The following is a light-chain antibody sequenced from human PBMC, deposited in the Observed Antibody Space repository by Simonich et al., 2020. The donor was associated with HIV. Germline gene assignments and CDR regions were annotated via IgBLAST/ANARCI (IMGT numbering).Light chain of an antibody. J-gene: IGKJ4*01. CDR2: KAS. Sequence: DIQMTQSPSTLSASVGNRVTITCRASQSISTWLAWYQQKPGKAPKLLVYKASSLESGVPSRFSVSGSGTEFTLTISSLQPDDFATYYCQQYNSYSVTFGGGTKVEIK. CDR3: QQYNSYSVT. CDR1: QSISTW. V-gene: IGKV1-5*03.